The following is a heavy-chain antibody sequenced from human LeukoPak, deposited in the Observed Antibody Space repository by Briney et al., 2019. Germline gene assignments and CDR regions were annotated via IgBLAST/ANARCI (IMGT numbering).Heavy chain of an antibody. CDR2: ISSSSSYI. D-gene: IGHD3-9*01. CDR1: GFTVSSNY. Sequence: GGSLRLSCAASGFTVSSNYMSWVRQAPGKGLEWVLSISSSSSYIYYADSVKGRFTISRDNAKNSLYLQMNSLRAEDTAVYYCARVEDYDILTGFDYWGQGTLVTVSS. J-gene: IGHJ4*02. V-gene: IGHV3-21*01. CDR3: ARVEDYDILTGFDY.